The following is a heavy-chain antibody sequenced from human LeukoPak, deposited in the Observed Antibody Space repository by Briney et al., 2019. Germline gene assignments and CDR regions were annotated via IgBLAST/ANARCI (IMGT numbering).Heavy chain of an antibody. V-gene: IGHV3-30-3*01. CDR1: GFTFSNYA. Sequence: GRSLRLSCAASGFTFSNYAMHWVRQAPGKGLEWVAVISYDGSIKYYADSVKGRFTISRDNSKNTLYLQMNSLRAEDTAVYYCARVPKNYYDSSGSYWGQGTLLTVSS. D-gene: IGHD3-22*01. CDR3: ARVPKNYYDSSGSY. J-gene: IGHJ4*02. CDR2: ISYDGSIK.